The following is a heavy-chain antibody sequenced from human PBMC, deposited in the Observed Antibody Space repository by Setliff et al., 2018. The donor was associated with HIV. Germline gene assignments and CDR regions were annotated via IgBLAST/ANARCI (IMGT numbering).Heavy chain of an antibody. V-gene: IGHV4-38-2*01. J-gene: IGHJ4*02. CDR2: IYHNGIT. CDR3: ARRIYGNNPYFDY. Sequence: SETLRLSCAASGFTFSNYWMNWVRQAPGKGLEWIGSIYHNGITYYNPSLKSRVTISVDTSQNQFSLKLSSVTAADTAIYYCARRIYGNNPYFDYWSQGTLVTVSS. CDR1: GFTFSNYW. D-gene: IGHD4-17*01.